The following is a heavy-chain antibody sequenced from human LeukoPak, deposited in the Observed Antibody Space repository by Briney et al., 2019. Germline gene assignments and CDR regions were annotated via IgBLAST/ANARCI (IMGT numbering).Heavy chain of an antibody. CDR2: ISWDGGST. Sequence: GGSLRLSCAASGFTFDDYTMHWVRQAPGKGLEWVSLISWDGGSTYYADSVKGRFTISRDNSKNSLYLQMNSLRTEDTALYYCAKDQAREGYYGSGSYQGIDYWGQGTLVTVSS. CDR1: GFTFDDYT. V-gene: IGHV3-43*01. D-gene: IGHD3-10*01. CDR3: AKDQAREGYYGSGSYQGIDY. J-gene: IGHJ4*02.